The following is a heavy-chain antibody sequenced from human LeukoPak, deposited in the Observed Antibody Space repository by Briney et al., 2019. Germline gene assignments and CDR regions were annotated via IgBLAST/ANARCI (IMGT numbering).Heavy chain of an antibody. CDR2: INWNGGST. J-gene: IGHJ1*01. CDR1: GYIFDDYG. D-gene: IGHD5-24*01. Sequence: GGSLRLSCAGSGYIFDDYGMRWVRQAPGKGLEWVVDINWNGGSTGYAASVKGRCTISRDNAKTALYLEMNSLRVEDTAFYYCVRLGRDGYTYGAAYWGQGALVTVSS. CDR3: VRLGRDGYTYGAAY. V-gene: IGHV3-20*04.